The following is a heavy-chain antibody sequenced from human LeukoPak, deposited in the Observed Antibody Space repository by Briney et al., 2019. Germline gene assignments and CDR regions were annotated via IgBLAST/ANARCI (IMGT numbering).Heavy chain of an antibody. CDR1: GYTFSSYA. Sequence: SVKVSCKASGYTFSSYAISWVRQAPGQGLEWMGGIIPIFGTANYAQKFQGRVTITADKSTSTAYMELSSLRSEDTAVYYCARVAGEGSGSYFYYWGQGTLVTVSS. CDR3: ARVAGEGSGSYFYY. CDR2: IIPIFGTA. J-gene: IGHJ4*02. D-gene: IGHD3-10*01. V-gene: IGHV1-69*06.